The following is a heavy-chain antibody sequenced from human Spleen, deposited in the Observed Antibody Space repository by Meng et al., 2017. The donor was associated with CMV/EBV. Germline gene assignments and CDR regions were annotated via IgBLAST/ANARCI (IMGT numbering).Heavy chain of an antibody. V-gene: IGHV4-39*07. CDR2: MYYGGRT. J-gene: IGHJ6*02. Sequence: SETLSLTCSVSGGSISSDNYYWGWIRQPPGKGLEWIGSMYYGGRTNYNPSLKSRVTISLGKSKNQFFLKLNSVTAADTAVYYCARNELRFLQWRLGLDVWGQGTTVTVSS. CDR1: GGSISSDNYY. D-gene: IGHD3-3*01. CDR3: ARNELRFLQWRLGLDV.